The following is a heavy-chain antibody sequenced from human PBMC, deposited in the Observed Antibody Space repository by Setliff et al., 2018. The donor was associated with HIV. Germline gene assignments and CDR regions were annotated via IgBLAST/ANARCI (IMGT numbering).Heavy chain of an antibody. Sequence: SETLSLTCAVSGGSISSGNWWSWVRQPPGKRLEWIGTIYYSGSTYYNPSLKSRVTISVDTSKNQFSLKLSSVTAADTAVYYCARHWVDSSSWSLYYYYYMDVWGKGTTVTVSS. V-gene: IGHV4-39*01. D-gene: IGHD6-13*01. J-gene: IGHJ6*03. CDR3: ARHWVDSSSWSLYYYYYMDV. CDR1: GGSISSGNW. CDR2: IYYSGST.